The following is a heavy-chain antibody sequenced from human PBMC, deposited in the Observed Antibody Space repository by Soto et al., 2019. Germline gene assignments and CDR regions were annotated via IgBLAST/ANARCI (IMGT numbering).Heavy chain of an antibody. D-gene: IGHD6-13*01. CDR3: ARWGIAAGDY. CDR1: GFTFSSYG. Sequence: QVQLVESGGGVVQPGRSLRLSCAASGFTFSSYGMHWVRQAPGKGLEWVAVIWQDGSNKYYADSVKGRFTISRDNSKNTMYLQMNSLRAEDTAVYYCARWGIAAGDYWGQGTLVTVSS. V-gene: IGHV3-33*01. J-gene: IGHJ4*02. CDR2: IWQDGSNK.